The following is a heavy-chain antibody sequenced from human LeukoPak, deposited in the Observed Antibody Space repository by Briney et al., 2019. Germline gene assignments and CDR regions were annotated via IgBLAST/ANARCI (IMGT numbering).Heavy chain of an antibody. CDR3: ARDRGGYYDSSGYYHNDYYFDY. CDR1: GGSFSGYY. Sequence: SETLSLTCAVYGGSFSGYYWSWIRQPPGKGLEWIGEINHSGSTNYNPSLKSRVTMSVDTSKNQFSLKLSSVTAADTAVYYCARDRGGYYDSSGYYHNDYYFDYWGQGTLVTVSS. J-gene: IGHJ4*02. CDR2: INHSGST. V-gene: IGHV4-34*01. D-gene: IGHD3-22*01.